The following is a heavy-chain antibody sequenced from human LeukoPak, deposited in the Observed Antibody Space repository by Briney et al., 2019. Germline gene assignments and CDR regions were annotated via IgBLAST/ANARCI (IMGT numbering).Heavy chain of an antibody. V-gene: IGHV3-21*01. CDR2: ISSSSSYI. CDR3: ARDLWRTGDYPYYYMDV. D-gene: IGHD3-3*01. Sequence: TGGSLRLSCAASGFTFSSYSMNWVRQAPGKGLEWVSSISSSSSYIYYADSVKGRFTISRDNAKNSLYLQMNSLRAEDTAVYYCARDLWRTGDYPYYYMDVWGKGTTVTVSS. J-gene: IGHJ6*03. CDR1: GFTFSSYS.